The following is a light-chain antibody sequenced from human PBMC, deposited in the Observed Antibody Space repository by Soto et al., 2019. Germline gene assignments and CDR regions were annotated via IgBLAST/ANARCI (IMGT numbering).Light chain of an antibody. V-gene: IGLV2-11*01. CDR3: CSYAGSYNYV. CDR2: VVI. CDR1: SSDVGGYNF. Sequence: QSALTQPRSVSGSPGQSVTISCTGTSSDVGGYNFVSWYQQHPGKAPKLMIYVVIKRPSGVPDRFSGSKSGNTASLTISGLQAEDEDDYYCCSYAGSYNYVFGTGTKVTV. J-gene: IGLJ1*01.